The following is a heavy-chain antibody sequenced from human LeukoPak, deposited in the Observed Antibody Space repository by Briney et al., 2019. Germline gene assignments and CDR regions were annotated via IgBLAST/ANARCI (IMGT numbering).Heavy chain of an antibody. D-gene: IGHD3-10*01. V-gene: IGHV4-34*01. CDR3: ATPGVREYFYYMDV. Sequence: SETLSLTCAVSGGSFSYHYWSWIRQSPGKGLEWIGEINQSGNTNYNPSLKSRATISVDTSTNHFFLNLISVTAADTAVYYCATPGVREYFYYMDVWGKGTTVTVSS. CDR1: GGSFSYHY. J-gene: IGHJ6*03. CDR2: INQSGNT.